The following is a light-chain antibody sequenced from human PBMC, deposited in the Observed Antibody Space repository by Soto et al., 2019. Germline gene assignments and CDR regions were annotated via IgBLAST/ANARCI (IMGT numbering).Light chain of an antibody. V-gene: IGKV1-5*01. CDR2: DAS. CDR3: QQYSHRVT. CDR1: QTISTL. Sequence: IQMTQSPSTLSAPVGDRVTITCQASQTISTLLDWFQHKPGKAPNLLIYDASNLESGVPSRFSGSGSGTEFTLTSSSLQSDDSASCLCQQYSHRVTFGHGTKREIK. J-gene: IGKJ2*01.